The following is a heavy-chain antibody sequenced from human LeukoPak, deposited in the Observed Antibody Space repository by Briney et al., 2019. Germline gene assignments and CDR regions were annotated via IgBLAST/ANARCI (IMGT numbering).Heavy chain of an antibody. Sequence: SETLSLTCTVSGGSISSSSYYWGWIRQPPGKGLEWIGSIYYSGSTYYNPSLKSRVTISVDTPKNQFSLKLSSVTAADTAVYYCARERGYDSYYYYYMDVWGKGTTVTVSS. CDR1: GGSISSSSYY. V-gene: IGHV4-39*07. CDR3: ARERGYDSYYYYYMDV. CDR2: IYYSGST. J-gene: IGHJ6*03. D-gene: IGHD5-12*01.